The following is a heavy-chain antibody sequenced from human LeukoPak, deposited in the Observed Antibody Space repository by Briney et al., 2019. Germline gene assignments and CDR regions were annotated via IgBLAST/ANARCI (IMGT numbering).Heavy chain of an antibody. CDR1: GGSISSSSYY. CDR2: IYTSGGT. Sequence: PSETLSLTCTVSGGSISSSSYYWGWIRQPAGKGLEWIGRIYTSGGTNYNPSLKSRVTMSVDTSKNQFSLKLSSVTAADTAVYYCARVNTMVRGWGSNKYYYYYMDVWGKGTTVTISS. D-gene: IGHD3-10*01. V-gene: IGHV4-61*02. J-gene: IGHJ6*03. CDR3: ARVNTMVRGWGSNKYYYYYMDV.